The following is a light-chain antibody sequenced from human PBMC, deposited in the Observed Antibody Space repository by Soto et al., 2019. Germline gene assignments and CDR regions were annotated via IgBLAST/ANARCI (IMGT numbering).Light chain of an antibody. CDR2: GAA. CDR1: QDISNF. Sequence: DTHMTQSPSSLSVSVGDRVTITCRASQDISNFLAWYQQKPGKVPNLVIYGAATLKSGVPRRFSGTGSGTNFTLTISSLQPDDVATYFCHSYRFAPYTFGQGTKLEIK. V-gene: IGKV1-27*01. J-gene: IGKJ2*01. CDR3: HSYRFAPYT.